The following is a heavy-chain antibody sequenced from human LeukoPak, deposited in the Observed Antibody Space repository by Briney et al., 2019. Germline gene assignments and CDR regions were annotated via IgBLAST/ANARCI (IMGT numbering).Heavy chain of an antibody. CDR1: GGSISSYY. J-gene: IGHJ3*02. Sequence: SETLSLTCTVSGGSISSYYWSWIRQPAGKGLEWIGRIYTSGSTNYNPSLKSRVTMSVDTSKNQFSLKLSSVTAAGTAVYYCAREPHSSGWYRDAFDIWGQGTMVTVSS. D-gene: IGHD6-19*01. CDR2: IYTSGST. CDR3: AREPHSSGWYRDAFDI. V-gene: IGHV4-4*07.